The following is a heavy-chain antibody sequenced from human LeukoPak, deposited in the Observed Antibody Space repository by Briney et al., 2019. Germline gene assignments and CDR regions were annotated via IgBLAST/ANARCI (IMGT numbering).Heavy chain of an antibody. D-gene: IGHD3-10*01. CDR3: GVWFADLFD. V-gene: IGHV3-48*04. CDR2: ITSSSSTI. Sequence: GGSLRLSCAVSGFTFSSYSMNWVRQAPGKGLECVSYITSSSSTIYYADSVKGRFTISRDNAKNSLYLQMNSLRAEDTAVYFCGVWFADLFDWGQGTLVTVSS. CDR1: GFTFSSYS. J-gene: IGHJ4*02.